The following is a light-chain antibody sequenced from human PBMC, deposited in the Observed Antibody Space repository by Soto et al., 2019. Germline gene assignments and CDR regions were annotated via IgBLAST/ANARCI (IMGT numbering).Light chain of an antibody. CDR3: AAWDGSLYGYV. V-gene: IGLV1-44*01. CDR2: SNS. CDR1: SSNIGSNT. Sequence: QSVLTQPPSASGTSGQRVTMSCSGSSSNIGSNTVNWYQQLPGTAPKLLIYSNSQRPSGVPDRFSGSKSGTSASLAISGLQSEDEADYYRAAWDGSLYGYVFGTGTKVTVL. J-gene: IGLJ1*01.